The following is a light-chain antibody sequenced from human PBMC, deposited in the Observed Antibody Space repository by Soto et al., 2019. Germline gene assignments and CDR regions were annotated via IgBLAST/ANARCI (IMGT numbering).Light chain of an antibody. J-gene: IGLJ2*01. CDR2: DVV. CDR1: SSDVGGYNY. V-gene: IGLV2-14*03. Sequence: QSALTQPASVSGSPGQSITISCTGTSSDVGGYNYVSWYQQHPGKAPKVVIYDVVNRPSGVSNRFSGSKSGNTASLTISGLQAEDEADYYCSSYTSSSTVVFGGGTQLTVL. CDR3: SSYTSSSTVV.